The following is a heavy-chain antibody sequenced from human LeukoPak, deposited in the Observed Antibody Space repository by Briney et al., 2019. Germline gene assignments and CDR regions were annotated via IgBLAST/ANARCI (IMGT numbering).Heavy chain of an antibody. J-gene: IGHJ3*02. Sequence: PAESLSLSCAVSGFSFGSIAIKWVSHPHGNGMEWGCAISTSSGATYYAHSVKGRFANSRDDSRSTVFLQMNSLKAEDTAVYYCASGRVEDLLHALDIWGQGTLVAVSS. CDR1: GFSFGSIA. CDR3: ASGRVEDLLHALDI. CDR2: ISTSSGAT. V-gene: IGHV3-23*01. D-gene: IGHD1-26*01.